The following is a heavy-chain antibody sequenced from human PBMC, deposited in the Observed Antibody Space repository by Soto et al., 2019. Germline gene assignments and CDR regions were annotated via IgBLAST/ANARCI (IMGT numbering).Heavy chain of an antibody. Sequence: SETLSLTCTVSGDSMTKNYRSWSMTNYYYWSWIRQTPGKGLEWIGYVESSGRTEYKPSLASRVTLSLDSSQNQFSLTLRSVTAADTALYFCARGRGDAWSHYFDYWGQGILVTVSS. J-gene: IGHJ4*02. CDR2: VESSGRT. CDR1: GDSMTKNYRSWSMTNYYY. D-gene: IGHD2-2*01. CDR3: ARGRGDAWSHYFDY. V-gene: IGHV4-4*08.